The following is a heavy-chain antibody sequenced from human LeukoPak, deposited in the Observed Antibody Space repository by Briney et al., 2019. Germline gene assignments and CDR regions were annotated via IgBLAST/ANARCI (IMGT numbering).Heavy chain of an antibody. CDR3: ARHYGGNSLKGVFYYYYGMDV. Sequence: SETLSLTCTASGGSISSSSYYWGWIRQPPGKGLEWIGSIYYSGSTYYNPSLKSRVTISVDTSKNQFSLKLSSVTAADTAVYYCARHYGGNSLKGVFYYYYGMDVWGQGTTVTVSS. D-gene: IGHD4-23*01. CDR2: IYYSGST. CDR1: GGSISSSSYY. V-gene: IGHV4-39*07. J-gene: IGHJ6*02.